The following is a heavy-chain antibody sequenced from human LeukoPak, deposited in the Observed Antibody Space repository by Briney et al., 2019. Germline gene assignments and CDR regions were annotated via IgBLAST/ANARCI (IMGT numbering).Heavy chain of an antibody. J-gene: IGHJ4*02. CDR3: AADKRYAFDY. CDR2: IRTTAEGAKYA. Sequence: AESLRLSCATSGFSFTDYPMNCVRQAPGKGLEWISNIRTTAEGAKYAYYADSVKGRVTISRDDGKHTLYLHMNSLRDDDTAVYYCAADKRYAFDYWGQGILVTVSS. V-gene: IGHV3-48*02. D-gene: IGHD3-9*01. CDR1: GFSFTDYP.